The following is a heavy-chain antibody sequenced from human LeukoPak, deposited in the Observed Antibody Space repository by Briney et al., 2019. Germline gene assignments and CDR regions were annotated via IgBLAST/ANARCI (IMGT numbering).Heavy chain of an antibody. V-gene: IGHV3-23*01. Sequence: SGFTXSXYAMSWVRQAPGKGLEWVSAISGSGGSTYYADSVKGRFTISRDNSKKTLYLQMNSLRAEDTAVYYXXXXXXXXXXXXQGYFDYWGQGTLVTVSS. CDR1: GFTXSXYA. CDR3: XXXXXXXXXXXQGYFDY. J-gene: IGHJ4*02. CDR2: ISGSGGST.